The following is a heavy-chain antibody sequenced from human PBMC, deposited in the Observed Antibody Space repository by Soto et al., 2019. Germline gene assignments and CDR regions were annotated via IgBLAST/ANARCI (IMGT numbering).Heavy chain of an antibody. Sequence: PSETLSLTCTVSGGSISSYYWSWIRQPPGKGLEWIGYIYYSGSTNYNPSLKSRVTISVDTSKNQFSLKLSSVTAADTAVYYCARRDYYDSSGYLYWGQGTLVTVSS. CDR3: ARRDYYDSSGYLY. D-gene: IGHD3-22*01. V-gene: IGHV4-59*08. CDR1: GGSISSYY. J-gene: IGHJ4*02. CDR2: IYYSGST.